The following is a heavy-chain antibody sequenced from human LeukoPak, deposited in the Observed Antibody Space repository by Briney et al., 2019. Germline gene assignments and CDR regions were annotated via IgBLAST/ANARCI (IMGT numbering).Heavy chain of an antibody. Sequence: GGSLRLSCAASGFTFSDYYMSWIRQAPGKGLEWVSYISSSGSARYYADSVKGRFSISRDNAKNTLYLQMNSLLAEDTAVYYCAREFRKSVGWYFDLWGRGTLVTVSS. CDR3: AREFRKSVGWYFDL. CDR2: ISSSGSAR. V-gene: IGHV3-11*04. J-gene: IGHJ2*01. CDR1: GFTFSDYY.